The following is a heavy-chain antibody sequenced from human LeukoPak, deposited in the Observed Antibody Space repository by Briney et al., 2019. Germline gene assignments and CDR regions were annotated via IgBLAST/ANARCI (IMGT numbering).Heavy chain of an antibody. CDR3: AKVYIQWLVGEGVFDY. CDR1: GFTFSTYT. V-gene: IGHV3-23*01. Sequence: PGGSLRLSCGAFGFTFSTYTMNWVRQAPGKGLEWVSAISGSGGSTYYADSVKGRFTISRDNSKNTLYLQMNSLRAEDTAVYYCAKVYIQWLVGEGVFDYWGQGTLVTVSS. D-gene: IGHD6-19*01. J-gene: IGHJ4*02. CDR2: ISGSGGST.